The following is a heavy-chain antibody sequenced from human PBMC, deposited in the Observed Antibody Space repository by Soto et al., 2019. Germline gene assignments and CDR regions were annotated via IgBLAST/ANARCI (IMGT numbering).Heavy chain of an antibody. J-gene: IGHJ4*02. V-gene: IGHV4-39*01. Sequence: QLQLQESGPGLVKPSETLSLTCTVSGGSISSSTYYWGWIRQPPGKGLEWIGSIYYSGSTYYNPSLKSRVTISVDTSKNQFSVKLSSVTAADTAVYYCANSYGDYVSYWGQGTLVTVSS. CDR3: ANSYGDYVSY. D-gene: IGHD4-17*01. CDR1: GGSISSSTYY. CDR2: IYYSGST.